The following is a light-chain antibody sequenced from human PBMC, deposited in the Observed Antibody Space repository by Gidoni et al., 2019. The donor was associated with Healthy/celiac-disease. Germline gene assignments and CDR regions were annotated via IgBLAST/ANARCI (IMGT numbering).Light chain of an antibody. V-gene: IGKV3-20*01. CDR3: QQYGSSPLS. CDR2: GAS. CDR1: QRVSSSY. Sequence: EIVLTPSPGTLSLSPGESATLSCRASQRVSSSYLAWYQQKPGQAPRLLIYGASSRATGIPDRFSGSGSGTDFTLTISRLEPEDFAVYYCQQYGSSPLSFGPGTKVDIK. J-gene: IGKJ3*01.